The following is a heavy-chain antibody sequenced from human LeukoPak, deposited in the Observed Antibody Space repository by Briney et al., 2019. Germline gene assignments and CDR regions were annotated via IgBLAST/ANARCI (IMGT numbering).Heavy chain of an antibody. D-gene: IGHD1-14*01. CDR3: ARGVDRNLFGYYYYGMDV. J-gene: IGHJ6*02. CDR2: IYYSGST. CDR1: GGSISSGDYY. Sequence: SQTLSLTCTVSGGSISSGDYYWGWIRQPPGKGLEWIGYIYYSGSTYYNPSLKSRVTISVDTSKNQFSLKLSSVTAADTAVYYCARGVDRNLFGYYYYGMDVWGQGTTVTVSS. V-gene: IGHV4-30-4*01.